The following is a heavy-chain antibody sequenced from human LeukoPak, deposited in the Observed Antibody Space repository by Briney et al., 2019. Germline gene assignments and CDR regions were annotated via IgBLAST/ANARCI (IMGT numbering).Heavy chain of an antibody. V-gene: IGHV4-34*01. D-gene: IGHD2-8*01. CDR3: TRSTNLEAFDI. CDR1: GGSFSGYY. Sequence: SETLSLTCAVYGGSFSGYYWSWIRQPPGKGLEWIGEINHSGSTNYNPSLKSRVSISVDTSKNQCSLKLSSVTTADTAVYYCTRSTNLEAFDIWGQGTMVTVSS. CDR2: INHSGST. J-gene: IGHJ3*02.